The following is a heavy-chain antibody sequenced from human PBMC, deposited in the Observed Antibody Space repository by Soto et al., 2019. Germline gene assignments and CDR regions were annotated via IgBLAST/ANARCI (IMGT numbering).Heavy chain of an antibody. J-gene: IGHJ6*02. D-gene: IGHD3-10*01. CDR3: ARTYGSGSYNYGMDV. V-gene: IGHV3-9*01. CDR2: ISWNSGSI. CDR1: GFTFDDYA. Sequence: PGGSLRLSCAASGFTFDDYAMHWVRQAPGKGLEWVSGISWNSGSIGYADSVKGRFTISRDNAKNSLYLQMNSLRAEDKALYYCARTYGSGSYNYGMDVWGQGTTVTVSS.